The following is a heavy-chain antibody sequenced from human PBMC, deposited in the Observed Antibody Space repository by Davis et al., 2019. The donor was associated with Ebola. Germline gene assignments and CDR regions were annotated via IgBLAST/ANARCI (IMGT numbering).Heavy chain of an antibody. CDR3: TRALDTAILDYFDL. Sequence: GESLKISCAASGFTFTNYEINWVRQAPGKGLEWVSFVSVNGATTYYADSVKGRFTISRDNAKKSVYLQMNGLRAEDTAVYYCTRALDTAILDYFDLWGPGTLVTVSS. V-gene: IGHV3-48*03. CDR2: VSVNGATT. CDR1: GFTFTNYE. D-gene: IGHD5-18*01. J-gene: IGHJ4*02.